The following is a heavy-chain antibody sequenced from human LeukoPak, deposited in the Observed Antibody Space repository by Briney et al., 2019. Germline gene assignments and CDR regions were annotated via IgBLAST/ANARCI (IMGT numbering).Heavy chain of an antibody. CDR3: ARPTKEGSSWYWWFDP. V-gene: IGHV3-74*01. CDR1: GFTFSSCW. CDR2: ITNYWSST. Sequence: GGSLRLFCGASGFTFSSCWQHWVRRPPGKGRVWGSRITNYWSSTSYAEYVKGRFTIPRDNAKNTLYLQMSSLRAEDTAVYYCARPTKEGSSWYWWFDPWGQGTLVTVSS. J-gene: IGHJ5*02. D-gene: IGHD6-13*01.